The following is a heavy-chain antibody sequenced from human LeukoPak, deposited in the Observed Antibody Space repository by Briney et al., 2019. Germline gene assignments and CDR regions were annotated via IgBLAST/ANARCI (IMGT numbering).Heavy chain of an antibody. CDR2: ISSSGSTI. Sequence: PGGSLRLSCAASGFTFSSYEMNWFRQAPGKGLEWVSYISSSGSTIYYADSVKGRFTISRDNAKNSLYLQMNSLRAEDTAVYYCARDSMVRGVVFDYWGQGTLVTVSS. J-gene: IGHJ4*02. CDR1: GFTFSSYE. V-gene: IGHV3-48*03. CDR3: ARDSMVRGVVFDY. D-gene: IGHD3-10*01.